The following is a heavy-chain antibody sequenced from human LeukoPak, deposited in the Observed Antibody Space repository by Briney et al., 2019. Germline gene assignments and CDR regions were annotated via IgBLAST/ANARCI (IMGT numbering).Heavy chain of an antibody. D-gene: IGHD4-11*01. Sequence: PGGSLRLSCAASGFTFDDYAMHWVRQAPGKGLEWVSGISWNSGSIGYADSVKGRFTVSRDNAKNTLYLQMNSLRAEDTAVYYCAREPSAYSSYDYWGQGTLVTVSS. CDR1: GFTFDDYA. CDR3: AREPSAYSSYDY. J-gene: IGHJ4*02. V-gene: IGHV3-9*01. CDR2: ISWNSGSI.